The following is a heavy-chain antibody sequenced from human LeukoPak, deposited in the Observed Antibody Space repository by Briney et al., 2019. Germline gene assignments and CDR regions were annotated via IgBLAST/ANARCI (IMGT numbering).Heavy chain of an antibody. V-gene: IGHV1-2*06. CDR3: ARGPMYSSGWYPE. Sequence: GASVKVSCKASGYTFTGYYMHWVRQAPGQGLEWMGRINPNSGGTNYAQKFQGGVTMTRDTSISTAYMELSRLRSDDTAVYYCARGPMYSSGWYPEWGQGTLVTVSS. D-gene: IGHD6-19*01. J-gene: IGHJ4*02. CDR2: INPNSGGT. CDR1: GYTFTGYY.